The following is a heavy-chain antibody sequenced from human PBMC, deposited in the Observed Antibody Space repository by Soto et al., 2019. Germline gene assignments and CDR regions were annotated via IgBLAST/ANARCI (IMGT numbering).Heavy chain of an antibody. CDR2: IIPIFGTA. J-gene: IGHJ6*02. CDR1: GGTFSSYA. CDR3: ARGADIVATTHYYYYGIDV. Sequence: GAAVKVSCKASGGTFSSYAISWVRQAPGQGLEWMGGIIPIFGTANYAQKFQGRVTITADKSTSTAYMELSSLRSEDTAVYYCARGADIVATTHYYYYGIDVWGQGTTVTVSS. V-gene: IGHV1-69*06. D-gene: IGHD5-12*01.